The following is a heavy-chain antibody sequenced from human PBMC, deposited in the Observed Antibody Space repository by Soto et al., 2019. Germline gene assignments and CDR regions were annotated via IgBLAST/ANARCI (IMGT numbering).Heavy chain of an antibody. CDR2: ISYDGSNK. D-gene: IGHD1-26*01. CDR1: GFTFSSYG. Sequence: QVQLVESGGGVVQPGRSLRLSCAASGFTFSSYGMHWVRQAPGKGREWVAVISYDGSNKYYADSVKGRFTISRDNSKNTLYLQMNSLRAEDTAVYYCAKSIVGATTAFDIWGQGTMVTVSS. V-gene: IGHV3-30*18. J-gene: IGHJ3*02. CDR3: AKSIVGATTAFDI.